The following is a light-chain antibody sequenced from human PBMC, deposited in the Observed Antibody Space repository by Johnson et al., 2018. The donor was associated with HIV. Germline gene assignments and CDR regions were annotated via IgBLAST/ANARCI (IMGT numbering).Light chain of an antibody. CDR2: ENN. V-gene: IGLV1-51*02. CDR3: GTWDSSLILYV. Sequence: QSVLTQPPSVSAAPGQKVTVSCSGGSSNIGNNYVSWYQQFPGTAPKLLIYENNKRPSGIPDRFSGSKSGTSATLGITGLQTGDEADYYCGTWDSSLILYVFGTGTKVTVL. CDR1: SSNIGNNY. J-gene: IGLJ1*01.